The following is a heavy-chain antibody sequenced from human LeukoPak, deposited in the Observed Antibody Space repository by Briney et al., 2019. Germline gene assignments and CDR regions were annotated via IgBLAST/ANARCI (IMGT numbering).Heavy chain of an antibody. D-gene: IGHD3-10*01. Sequence: ASVKVSCKASGYFFPSYVIHWVRQAPGQGLEWMGWINTNTGNPTYAQAFTGRFVFSSDTSVSTAYLQISSLKAEDTAVYYCARGPTIVREGNFDYWGQGILVTVSS. J-gene: IGHJ4*02. V-gene: IGHV7-4-1*02. CDR3: ARGPTIVREGNFDY. CDR1: GYFFPSYV. CDR2: INTNTGNP.